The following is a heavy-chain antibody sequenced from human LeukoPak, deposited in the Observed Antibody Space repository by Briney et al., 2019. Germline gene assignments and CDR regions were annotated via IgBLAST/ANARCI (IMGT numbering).Heavy chain of an antibody. CDR2: IYTSGST. Sequence: SETLSLTCTVSGGSISSGSYYWSWIRQPAGKGLEWIGRIYTSGSTNYNPSLKSRVTISVDKSKNQFSLKLSSVTAADTAVYYCARSHPPHYGYDYWGQGTLVTVSS. CDR3: ARSHPPHYGYDY. V-gene: IGHV4-61*02. CDR1: GGSISSGSYY. D-gene: IGHD2-2*03. J-gene: IGHJ4*02.